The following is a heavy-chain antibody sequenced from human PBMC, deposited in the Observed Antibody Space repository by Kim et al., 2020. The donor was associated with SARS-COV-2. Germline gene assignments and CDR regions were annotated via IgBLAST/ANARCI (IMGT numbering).Heavy chain of an antibody. J-gene: IGHJ4*02. CDR1: GFTFSSYG. Sequence: GGSLRLSCAASGFTFSSYGMHWVRQAPGKGLEWVAVIWYDGSNKYYADSVKGRFTISRDNSKNTLYLQMNSLRAEDTAVYYCARDETYYYDSSGYYEYWGQGTLVTVSS. CDR3: ARDETYYYDSSGYYEY. D-gene: IGHD3-22*01. V-gene: IGHV3-33*08. CDR2: IWYDGSNK.